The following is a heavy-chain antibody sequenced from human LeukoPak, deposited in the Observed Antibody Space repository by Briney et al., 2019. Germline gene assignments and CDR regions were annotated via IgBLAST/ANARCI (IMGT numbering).Heavy chain of an antibody. CDR3: AKRDGYNYAFHI. V-gene: IGHV5-51*01. CDR2: IYPGDSDT. CDR1: GYIFSDYW. Sequence: GESLKISCKGSGYIFSDYWIGWVRQMPGKGLEWIGIIYPGDSDTRYSPSFRGQVTISADKSISTAYPQTNSLKASDTAIYYCAKRDGYNYAFHIWGQGTTVTVSS. D-gene: IGHD5-24*01. J-gene: IGHJ3*02.